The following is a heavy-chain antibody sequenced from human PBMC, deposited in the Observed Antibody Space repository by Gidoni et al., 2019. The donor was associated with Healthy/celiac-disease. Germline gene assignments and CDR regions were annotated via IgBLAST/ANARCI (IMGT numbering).Heavy chain of an antibody. J-gene: IGHJ4*02. CDR2: IHAGNGNT. CDR1: GYTFTSYA. D-gene: IGHD6-13*01. Sequence: VQLVQPGAEVKKPGASVQISCQAYGYTFTSYAMHWVRQAPGQRLEWMGWIHAGNGNTKYSQKFQGRVTITRDTSARTAYMELSILRSEDTAVYYCARAAQQLLDYWGQGTLVTVSS. CDR3: ARAAQQLLDY. V-gene: IGHV1-3*01.